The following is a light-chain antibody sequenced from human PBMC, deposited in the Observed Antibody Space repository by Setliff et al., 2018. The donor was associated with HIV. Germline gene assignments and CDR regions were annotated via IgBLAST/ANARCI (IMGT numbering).Light chain of an antibody. J-gene: IGLJ1*01. Sequence: QSALTQPPSASGTPGQRVTISCSGSSSNIGINYAYWYQQLPGTAPKLLIYRNNQRPSGVPDRFSGSKSGTSASLAISGLRSEDEADYYCAAWDDSLGGQVFGTGTKVTVL. CDR3: AAWDDSLGGQV. CDR1: SSNIGINY. V-gene: IGLV1-47*01. CDR2: RNN.